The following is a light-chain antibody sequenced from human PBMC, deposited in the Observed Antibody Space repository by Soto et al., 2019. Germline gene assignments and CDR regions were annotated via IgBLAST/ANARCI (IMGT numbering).Light chain of an antibody. J-gene: IGLJ2*01. Sequence: QSVLTQPPSVSAAPGQKVTISCSGSSANIGTHSVSWYQQLPGTAPKLLFYDSNKRPSGTPDRFSGSRSGTSATLGITGLQTGDEAEYHCGTWNSSPNSGVFGVGTKLTV. CDR2: DSN. V-gene: IGLV1-51*01. CDR3: GTWNSSPNSGV. CDR1: SANIGTHS.